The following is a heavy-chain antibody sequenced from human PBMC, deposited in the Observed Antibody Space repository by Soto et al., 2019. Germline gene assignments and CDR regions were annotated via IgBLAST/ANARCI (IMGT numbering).Heavy chain of an antibody. CDR1: GYTFTGYY. CDR3: ARARMLRGAIISYYFDY. Sequence: GASVKVSCKASGYTFTGYYMHWVRQAPGQGLEWMGWINPNSGGTNYAQKFQGRVTMTRDTSISTAYMELSRLRSDDTAVYYCARARMLRGAIISYYFDYWGQGTLVTVSS. D-gene: IGHD3-10*01. CDR2: INPNSGGT. J-gene: IGHJ4*02. V-gene: IGHV1-2*02.